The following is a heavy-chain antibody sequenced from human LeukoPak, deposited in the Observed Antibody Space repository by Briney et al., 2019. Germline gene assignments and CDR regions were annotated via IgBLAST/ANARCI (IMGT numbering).Heavy chain of an antibody. J-gene: IGHJ4*02. D-gene: IGHD4-17*01. CDR1: GGSISSYY. V-gene: IGHV4-59*08. CDR2: IYSSGRT. CDR3: ARRNYGDYDHYFDY. Sequence: SETLSLTCSVSGGSISSYYWSWIRQPPGRGLEWIGYIYSSGRTNYNPSLKSRVTISVDTSRNQFSLKLSSVTAADTAVYYCARRNYGDYDHYFDYWGQGALATVSS.